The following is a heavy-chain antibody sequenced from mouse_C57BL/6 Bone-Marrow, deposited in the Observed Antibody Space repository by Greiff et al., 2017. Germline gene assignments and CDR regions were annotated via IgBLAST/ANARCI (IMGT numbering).Heavy chain of an antibody. CDR3: ARFGYDEAMDY. Sequence: EVQLQQSGPELVKPGASVKISCKASGYTFTDYYMNWVKQSHGKSLEWIGDINPNNGGTSYNQKFKGKATLTVDKYSSTAYMELRSLTSEDSAVYYCARFGYDEAMDYWGQGTSVTVSS. J-gene: IGHJ4*01. V-gene: IGHV1-26*01. CDR1: GYTFTDYY. D-gene: IGHD2-2*01. CDR2: INPNNGGT.